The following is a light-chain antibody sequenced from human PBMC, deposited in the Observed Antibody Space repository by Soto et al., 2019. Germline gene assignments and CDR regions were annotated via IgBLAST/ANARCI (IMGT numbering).Light chain of an antibody. J-gene: IGKJ1*01. CDR2: GAS. CDR3: QQYNNWPWT. CDR1: QSISGA. V-gene: IGKV3-15*01. Sequence: EIVLTQSPGTLSLSPGERATLSCRASQSISGALAWYQQKPGQAPRLLIYGASTRATSFPARFIGSGAGTDFTLTISSLQSEDFAVYYCQQYNNWPWTFGQGTKVDIK.